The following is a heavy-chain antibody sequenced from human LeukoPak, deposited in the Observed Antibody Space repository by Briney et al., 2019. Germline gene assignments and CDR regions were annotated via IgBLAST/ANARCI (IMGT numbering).Heavy chain of an antibody. J-gene: IGHJ4*02. CDR2: ISSSTNYI. CDR1: GFTFNIYV. CDR3: ARQYSDSRSGLV. Sequence: PGGSLRLSCAASGFTFNIYVMNWVRQTPGKGLEWVSSISSSTNYIYYADSVKGRFTISRDNAKNSLYLQMNSLRAEDTAVYYCARQYSDSRSGLVWGQGTLVTVSS. D-gene: IGHD3-22*01. V-gene: IGHV3-21*01.